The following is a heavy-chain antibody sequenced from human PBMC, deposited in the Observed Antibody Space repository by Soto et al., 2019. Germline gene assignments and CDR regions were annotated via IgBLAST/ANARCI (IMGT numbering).Heavy chain of an antibody. V-gene: IGHV3-30*18. CDR2: ISYDGSSK. CDR3: AKDRALLRFLEWLLDDAFDI. CDR1: GFTFSSYG. Sequence: QVQLVESGGGVVQPGRSLRLSCAASGFTFSSYGMHWVRQAPGKGLEWVAVISYDGSSKYYADSVKGRFTISRDNSKNTLYLQMNSLRAEDTAVYYCAKDRALLRFLEWLLDDAFDIWGQGTMVTVSS. J-gene: IGHJ3*02. D-gene: IGHD3-3*01.